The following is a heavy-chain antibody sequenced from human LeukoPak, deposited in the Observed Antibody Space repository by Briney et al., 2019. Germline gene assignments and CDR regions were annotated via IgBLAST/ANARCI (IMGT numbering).Heavy chain of an antibody. CDR3: ARHRQLEGYYYYYGMDV. CDR2: IYPGDSDT. J-gene: IGHJ6*02. Sequence: LGESLKISCKGSGYIFTSYWIGWVRQMPGKGLEWMGIIYPGDSDTRYSPSFQGQVTISADKSISTAYLQWSSLKASDTAMYYCARHRQLEGYYYYYGMDVWGQGTTVTVSS. CDR1: GYIFTSYW. D-gene: IGHD6-6*01. V-gene: IGHV5-51*01.